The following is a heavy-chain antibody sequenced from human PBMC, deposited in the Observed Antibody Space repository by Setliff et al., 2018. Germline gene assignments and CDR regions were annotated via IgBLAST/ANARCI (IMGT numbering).Heavy chain of an antibody. J-gene: IGHJ4*02. D-gene: IGHD3-22*01. CDR3: AKDPGDSSGSFVY. V-gene: IGHV3-33*03. CDR2: IWYDGSQK. CDR1: GFTFSGSA. Sequence: GESLKISCAASGFTFSGSAMHWVRQSPGKGLEWVAVIWYDGSQKYHADSVKGRFTVSRDNSKNTLYLQMNSLRAEDTAVYYCAKDPGDSSGSFVYWGQGTPVTVSS.